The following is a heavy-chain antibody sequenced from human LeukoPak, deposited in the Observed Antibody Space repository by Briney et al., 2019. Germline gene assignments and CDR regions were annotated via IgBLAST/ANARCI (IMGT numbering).Heavy chain of an antibody. D-gene: IGHD5-24*01. CDR3: ARDYKYAFDN. Sequence: GGSLRLSCAASGFRFSDYSINWVRQAPGKGLEWISYIGIDSGNTNYADSVKGRFTISGDKAKNSLYLQMNSLRVEDTAVYYCARDYKYAFDNWGQGTLVTVSS. V-gene: IGHV3-48*01. CDR2: IGIDSGNT. J-gene: IGHJ4*02. CDR1: GFRFSDYS.